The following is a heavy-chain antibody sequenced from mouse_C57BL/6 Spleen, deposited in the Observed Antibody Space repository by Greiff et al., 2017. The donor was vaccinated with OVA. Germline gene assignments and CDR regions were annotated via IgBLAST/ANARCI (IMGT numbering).Heavy chain of an antibody. Sequence: QVQLQQSGAELVKPGASVKLSCKASGYTFTSYWMQWVKQRPGQGLEWIGEIDPSDSYTNYNQKFKGKATLTVDTSSSTAYMQLSSLTSEDSAVYYGARSGLYYGSRGYYFDYWGQGTTLTVTS. CDR1: GYTFTSYW. CDR3: ARSGLYYGSRGYYFDY. CDR2: IDPSDSYT. V-gene: IGHV1-50*01. J-gene: IGHJ2*01. D-gene: IGHD1-1*01.